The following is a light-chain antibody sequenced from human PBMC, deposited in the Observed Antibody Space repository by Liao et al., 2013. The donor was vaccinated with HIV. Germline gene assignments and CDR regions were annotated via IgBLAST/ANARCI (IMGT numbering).Light chain of an antibody. Sequence: YVLTQPPSVSVAPGQTAVITCGGNNIGSRGVHWYQQRPGQAPVLVIYYERNRPSGIPERISGSISGNTATLTISGVETGDEADYYCQVWDSSSQDVVFGGGTKLTV. CDR1: NIGSRG. CDR3: QVWDSSSQDVV. CDR2: YER. V-gene: IGLV3-21*04. J-gene: IGLJ2*01.